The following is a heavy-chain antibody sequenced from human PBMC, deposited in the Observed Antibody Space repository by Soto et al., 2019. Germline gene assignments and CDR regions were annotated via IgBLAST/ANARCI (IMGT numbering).Heavy chain of an antibody. Sequence: QVQLQESGPGLVKPSQTLSLTCTVSGGSISSGGYYWSWIRQHPGKGLEWIGYIYYSGSTYYNTSLKSRVTISVDTSKNQFSLKLSSVTAADTAVYYCARDGEYSSGWYRAFDLWGQGTMVTVSS. CDR1: GGSISSGGYY. D-gene: IGHD6-19*01. CDR3: ARDGEYSSGWYRAFDL. J-gene: IGHJ3*01. V-gene: IGHV4-31*03. CDR2: IYYSGST.